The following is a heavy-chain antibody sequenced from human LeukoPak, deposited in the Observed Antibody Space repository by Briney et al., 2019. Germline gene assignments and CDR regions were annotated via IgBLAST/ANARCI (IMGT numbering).Heavy chain of an antibody. J-gene: IGHJ4*02. CDR3: ARDAGYSYGLGNGIDY. V-gene: IGHV3-66*01. CDR1: GFTDSINY. CDR2: IYSGGST. Sequence: PGGSLRLSCAASGFTDSINYMTWVRQASGKALECVSVIYSGGSTYYADSVKGRFTISRDNSKNTLYLQMNSLRAEDTAIYYCARDAGYSYGLGNGIDYWGQGTLVTVSS. D-gene: IGHD5-18*01.